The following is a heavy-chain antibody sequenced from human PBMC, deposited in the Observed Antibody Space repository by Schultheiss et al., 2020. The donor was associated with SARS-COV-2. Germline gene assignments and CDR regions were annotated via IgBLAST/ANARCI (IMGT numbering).Heavy chain of an antibody. J-gene: IGHJ4*02. D-gene: IGHD3-10*01. V-gene: IGHV4-34*09. CDR3: AHHGDYGSGSYYNVF. Sequence: SETLSLTCAVYGASLSGSYWSWIRQPPGKGLEWIGQVNHIGSTNYNPSLKSRVTISVDTSKNQFSLKLSSVTAADTAVYYCAHHGDYGSGSYYNVFWGQGTLVTVSS. CDR2: VNHIGST. CDR1: GASLSGSY.